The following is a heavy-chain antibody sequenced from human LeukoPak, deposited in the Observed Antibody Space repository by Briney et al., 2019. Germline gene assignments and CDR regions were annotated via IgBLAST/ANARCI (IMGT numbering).Heavy chain of an antibody. V-gene: IGHV7-4-1*02. CDR2: INTNTGNP. J-gene: IGHJ4*02. CDR1: GYTFTNYA. Sequence: GASVKVSCKASGYTFTNYAMNWVRQAPGQGPEWMGWINTNTGNPTYAQDFTGRFVFSLDTSVSTAYLQISSLKTEDTAVYYCARGNYYVDYWGQGTLVTVSS. CDR3: ARGNYYVDY. D-gene: IGHD3-10*01.